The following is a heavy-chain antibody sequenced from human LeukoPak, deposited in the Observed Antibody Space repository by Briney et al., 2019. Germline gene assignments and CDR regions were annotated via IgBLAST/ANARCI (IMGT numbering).Heavy chain of an antibody. D-gene: IGHD1-26*01. CDR2: IYYSGST. CDR1: GGSISSGGYS. V-gene: IGHV4-30-4*07. J-gene: IGHJ3*02. Sequence: PSQTLSLTCAVSGGSISSGGYSWSWIRQPPGKGLEWIGYIYYSGSTYYNPSLKSRVTISVDTSKNQFSLKLSSVTAADTAVYYCAREGIIVGATTSAFDIWGQGTMVTVSS. CDR3: AREGIIVGATTSAFDI.